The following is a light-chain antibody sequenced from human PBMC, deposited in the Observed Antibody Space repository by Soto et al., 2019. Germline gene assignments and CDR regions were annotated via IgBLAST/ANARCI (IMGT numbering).Light chain of an antibody. J-gene: IGLJ1*01. CDR2: EGS. Sequence: QSALTQPASVSGSPGQSITISCTGTSSDVGSYNLVSWYQHHPGKAPKLMIYEGSKRPSGVSNRFSGSKSGNTASLTISGLQAEDEADYYCCSYAGSSTVVFGTGTKVTVL. CDR3: CSYAGSSTVV. CDR1: SSDVGSYNL. V-gene: IGLV2-23*01.